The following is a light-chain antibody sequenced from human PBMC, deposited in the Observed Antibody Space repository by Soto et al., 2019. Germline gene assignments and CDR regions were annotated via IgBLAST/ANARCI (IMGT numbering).Light chain of an antibody. CDR2: GAS. V-gene: IGKV3-20*01. J-gene: IGKJ5*01. CDR3: QQYSDLPMT. Sequence: VFTQXXXXRXGSXXXRAILXXSASQTVNNNYLAWCQQKPGQAPRLLIYGASRRATGIPDRFSGSASGTDFTLTISRLEPEDFAVYFCQQYSDLPMTFGQGTRLEIK. CDR1: QTVNNNY.